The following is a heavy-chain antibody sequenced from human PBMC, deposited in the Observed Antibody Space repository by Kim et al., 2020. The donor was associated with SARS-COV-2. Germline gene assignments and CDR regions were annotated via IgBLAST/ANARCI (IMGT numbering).Heavy chain of an antibody. CDR3: ARDGDVGQLVPYYGMDV. V-gene: IGHV4-4*07. CDR2: IYTSGST. J-gene: IGHJ6*02. CDR1: GGSISSYY. D-gene: IGHD6-13*01. Sequence: SETLSLTCTVSGGSISSYYWSWIRQPAGKGLEWIGRIYTSGSTNYNPSLKSRVTMSVDTSKNQFSLKLSSVTAADTAVYYCARDGDVGQLVPYYGMDVWGQGTTVTVSS.